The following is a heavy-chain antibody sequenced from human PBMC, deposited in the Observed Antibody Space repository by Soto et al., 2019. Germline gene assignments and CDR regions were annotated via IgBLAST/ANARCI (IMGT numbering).Heavy chain of an antibody. V-gene: IGHV3-23*01. CDR2: ISGGGGST. Sequence: EVQLLESGGGFVQPGESLRLSCAASGFTFSLSAMSWVRQAPGRGLEWVSSISGGGGSTVYADSVKGRFTISRDNSKDTVHLQMNSLRAEDTAVYYCAKGPEYDILTGCDYWGQGALVTVSS. J-gene: IGHJ4*02. CDR1: GFTFSLSA. CDR3: AKGPEYDILTGCDY. D-gene: IGHD3-9*01.